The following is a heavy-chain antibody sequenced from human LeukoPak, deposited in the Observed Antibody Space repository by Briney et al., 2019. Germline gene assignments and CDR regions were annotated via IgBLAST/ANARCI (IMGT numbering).Heavy chain of an antibody. D-gene: IGHD6-13*01. Sequence: PSETLSLTCTVSGGSISSSSYYWGWIRQPPGKGLEWIGSIYYSGSTYYNPSLKSRVTISVDTSKNQFSLKLSSVTAADTAVYYCARQTETGYSSSWYGLGAWFDPWGQGTLVTVSS. V-gene: IGHV4-39*01. J-gene: IGHJ5*02. CDR3: ARQTETGYSSSWYGLGAWFDP. CDR2: IYYSGST. CDR1: GGSISSSSYY.